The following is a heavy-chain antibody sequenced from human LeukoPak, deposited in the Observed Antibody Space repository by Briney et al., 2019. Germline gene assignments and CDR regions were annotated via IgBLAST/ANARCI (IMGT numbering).Heavy chain of an antibody. V-gene: IGHV1-18*04. Sequence: ASVKVSCKASGYTFNANYIHWVRQAPGQGLEWMGWISAYNGNTNYAQKLQGRVTMTTDTSTSTAYMELRSLRSDDTAVYYCARDPHPGTPGFDYWGQGTLVTVSS. J-gene: IGHJ4*02. CDR2: ISAYNGNT. CDR1: GYTFNANY. CDR3: ARDPHPGTPGFDY. D-gene: IGHD1-1*01.